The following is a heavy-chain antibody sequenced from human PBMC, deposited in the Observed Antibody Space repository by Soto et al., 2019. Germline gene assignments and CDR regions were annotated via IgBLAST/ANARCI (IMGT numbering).Heavy chain of an antibody. CDR2: ISYDGSNK. CDR1: GFTFSSYA. CDR3: ARESRRYYESSGYYRGSFDY. J-gene: IGHJ4*02. D-gene: IGHD3-22*01. Sequence: GGSLRLSCAASGFTFSSYAMHWVRQAPGKGLEWVAVISYDGSNKYYADSVKGRFTISRDNSKNTLYLQMNSLRAEDTAVYYCARESRRYYESSGYYRGSFDYWGQGTLVTVSS. V-gene: IGHV3-30-3*01.